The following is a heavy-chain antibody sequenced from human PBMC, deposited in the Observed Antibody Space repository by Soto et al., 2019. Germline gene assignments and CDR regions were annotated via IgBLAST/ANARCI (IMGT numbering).Heavy chain of an antibody. Sequence: TLSLTCTLSGGSISSYYWSWSRQPPWKGLEWIGYIYYSGSTNYNPSLKSRVTISVDTSKNQFSLKLSSVTAADTAVYYCARDQWDTAGDYYYGMDVWGQGTTVTVSS. J-gene: IGHJ6*02. D-gene: IGHD1-26*01. CDR3: ARDQWDTAGDYYYGMDV. V-gene: IGHV4-59*01. CDR1: GGSISSYY. CDR2: IYYSGST.